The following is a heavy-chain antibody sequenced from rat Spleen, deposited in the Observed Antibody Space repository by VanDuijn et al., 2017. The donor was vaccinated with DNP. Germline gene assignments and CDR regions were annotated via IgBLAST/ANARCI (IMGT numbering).Heavy chain of an antibody. D-gene: IGHD1-11*01. V-gene: IGHV5-7*01. CDR3: ARLDYGFDY. Sequence: EVQLVESGGDLVQPGRSLKLSCAASGFTFSDYNMAWVRQAPKKGLEWVATINYDGSSTYYRDSVKGRFTISRDNAKSTLYLQMDSLRSEDTATYYCARLDYGFDYWGQGVMVTVSS. CDR2: INYDGSST. J-gene: IGHJ2*01. CDR1: GFTFSDYN.